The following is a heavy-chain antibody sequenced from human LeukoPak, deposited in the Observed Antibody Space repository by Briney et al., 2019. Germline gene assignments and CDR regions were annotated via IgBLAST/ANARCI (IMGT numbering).Heavy chain of an antibody. CDR3: AKGNIVVVPAAPPRDYFYYMDV. D-gene: IGHD2-2*01. Sequence: GGSLRLSCAASGFTLRSYWMHWVRQAPGKGLEWVSVISASGGSTHYADSVKGRFTISRDKSKNTLYLQMNSLRAEDTAVYYCAKGNIVVVPAAPPRDYFYYMDVWSKGTTVTVSS. CDR2: ISASGGST. J-gene: IGHJ6*03. CDR1: GFTLRSYW. V-gene: IGHV3-23*01.